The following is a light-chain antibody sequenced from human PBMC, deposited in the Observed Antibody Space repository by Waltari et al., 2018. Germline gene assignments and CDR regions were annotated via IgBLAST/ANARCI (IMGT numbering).Light chain of an antibody. V-gene: IGLV1-47*01. CDR1: SSNIGSNY. J-gene: IGLJ3*02. Sequence: QSVLTQPPSASGTPGQRVTISCSGSSSNIGSNYVYWYQQPPGTAPKPLIHRTNQRPSGVPDRFSGAKSGTSASLAISGLRSEDEADYYCAAWDDSLSGPVFGGGTKLTVL. CDR3: AAWDDSLSGPV. CDR2: RTN.